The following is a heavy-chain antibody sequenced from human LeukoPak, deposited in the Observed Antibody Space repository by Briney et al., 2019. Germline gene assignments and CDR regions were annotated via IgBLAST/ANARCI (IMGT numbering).Heavy chain of an antibody. J-gene: IGHJ4*02. Sequence: SETLSLTCTVSGGSISSYYWSWIRQPPGKGLEWIGYIYYSGSTNYNPSLKSRVTISVDTSKNQFSLKLSSVTAADTAVYYCARGSRTTGGSSGWYRLPTFNWGQGTLVTVSS. CDR3: ARGSRTTGGSSGWYRLPTFN. D-gene: IGHD6-19*01. V-gene: IGHV4-59*01. CDR2: IYYSGST. CDR1: GGSISSYY.